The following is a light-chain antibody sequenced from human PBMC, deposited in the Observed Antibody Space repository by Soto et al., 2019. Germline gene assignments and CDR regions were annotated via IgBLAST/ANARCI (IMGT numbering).Light chain of an antibody. CDR2: DAS. V-gene: IGKV1-33*01. CDR3: QQYDILPIT. Sequence: DIQMTQSPSSAFASVGDRVTITCQATQDINIYLNWYQQKPGKAPNLLIYDASNLEIGVPSRFSGSGSGTHFTFTISSLQTEDIGTYYCQQYDILPITFGRGTRLEIK. CDR1: QDINIY. J-gene: IGKJ5*01.